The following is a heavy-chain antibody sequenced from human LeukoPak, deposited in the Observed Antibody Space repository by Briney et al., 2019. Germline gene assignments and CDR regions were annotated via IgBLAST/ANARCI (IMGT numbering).Heavy chain of an antibody. Sequence: PSETLSLTCAVYGGSFSGYYWSWIRQPPGKGLEWIGEINHSGSTNYNPSLKSRVTISVDTSKNQFSLKLSSATAADTAVYYCARARAYYDFWSGYLGTDFDYWGQGTLVTVSS. CDR1: GGSFSGYY. J-gene: IGHJ4*02. CDR2: INHSGST. CDR3: ARARAYYDFWSGYLGTDFDY. V-gene: IGHV4-34*01. D-gene: IGHD3-3*01.